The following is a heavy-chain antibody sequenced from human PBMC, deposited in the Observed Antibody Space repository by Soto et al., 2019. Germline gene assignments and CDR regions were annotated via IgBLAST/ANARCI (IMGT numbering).Heavy chain of an antibody. CDR1: GYTFTSYG. CDR2: VDALSGKT. J-gene: IGHJ4*02. V-gene: IGHV1-18*01. CDR3: AIILVEARPADH. Sequence: QVQLVQSGTEVKKPAASVKVSCKTSGYTFTSYGISWVRQATGHGLEWMGWVDALSGKTQFSHKVQGRVTMTANTSTNLPYMDLRSRNSDDTAVYYCAIILVEARPADHLGQGTLVTVSS.